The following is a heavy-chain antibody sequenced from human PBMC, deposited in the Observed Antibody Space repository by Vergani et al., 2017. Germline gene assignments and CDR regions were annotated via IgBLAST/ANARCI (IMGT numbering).Heavy chain of an antibody. CDR2: ISSSGSTI. CDR3: ARDLGYCSSTSCRETYYYYGMDV. Sequence: EVQLVESGGGLVKPGGSLRLSCAASGFTFSSYSMNWVRQAPGKGLEWVSSISSSGSTIYYADSVKGRFTISRDNAKNSLYLQMNSLRAEDTAVYYCARDLGYCSSTSCRETYYYYGMDVWGQGTLVTVSS. V-gene: IGHV3-21*04. CDR1: GFTFSSYS. D-gene: IGHD2-2*01. J-gene: IGHJ6*02.